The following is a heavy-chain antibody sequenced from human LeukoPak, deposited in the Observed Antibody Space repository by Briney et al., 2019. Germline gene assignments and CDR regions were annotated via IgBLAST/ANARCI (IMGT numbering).Heavy chain of an antibody. CDR1: GGSISSYY. CDR3: VGTYSSGWYGWSFDY. CDR2: IYYSGST. J-gene: IGHJ4*02. D-gene: IGHD6-19*01. Sequence: PSETLSLTCTVSGGSISSYYWSWIRQPPGKGLEWIGYIYYSGSTNYNPSLKGRVTISVDTSKNQFSLKLSSVTAADTAVYYCVGTYSSGWYGWSFDYWGQGTLVTVSS. V-gene: IGHV4-59*08.